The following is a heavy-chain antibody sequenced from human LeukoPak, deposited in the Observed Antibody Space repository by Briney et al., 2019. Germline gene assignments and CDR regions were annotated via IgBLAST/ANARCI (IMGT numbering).Heavy chain of an antibody. Sequence: GASVKVSCKASGYTLTSYYMHWVRQAPGQGLEWMGIINPSGGSTSYAQKFQGRVTMTRDMSTSTVYMELSSLRSEDTAVYYCTRDRGYSYGNYYYYYYMDVWGKGTTVTVSS. V-gene: IGHV1-46*01. CDR3: TRDRGYSYGNYYYYYYMDV. J-gene: IGHJ6*03. CDR2: INPSGGST. D-gene: IGHD5-18*01. CDR1: GYTLTSYY.